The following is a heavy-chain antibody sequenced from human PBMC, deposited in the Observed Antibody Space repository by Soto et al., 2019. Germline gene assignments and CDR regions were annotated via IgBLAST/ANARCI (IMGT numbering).Heavy chain of an antibody. D-gene: IGHD3-10*01. CDR3: ASESLEPHITDVHGSPAPARVEY. CDR2: IYHSGST. CDR1: GGSISSGDYY. J-gene: IGHJ4*02. Sequence: SETLSLTCTVSGGSISSGDYYWSWIRQPPGKGLEWIGEIYHSGSTNYNPSLKSRVTISVDKSKNQFSLKLSSVTAADTAVYYCASESLEPHITDVHGSPAPARVEYWGQGTLVTVSS. V-gene: IGHV4-30-4*01.